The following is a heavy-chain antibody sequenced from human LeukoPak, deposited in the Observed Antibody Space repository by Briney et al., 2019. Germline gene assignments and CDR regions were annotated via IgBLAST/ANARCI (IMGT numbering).Heavy chain of an antibody. V-gene: IGHV4-30-4*01. Sequence: SETLSLTCTVSGGSISSGDYYWSWLRQPPGKGLEWIGYIYYSGSTYYNPSLKSRVTISVDTSKNQFSLKLSSVTAADTAVYYCARSPNWDFDYWGQGTLVTVSS. CDR3: ARSPNWDFDY. CDR2: IYYSGST. CDR1: GGSISSGDYY. J-gene: IGHJ4*02. D-gene: IGHD7-27*01.